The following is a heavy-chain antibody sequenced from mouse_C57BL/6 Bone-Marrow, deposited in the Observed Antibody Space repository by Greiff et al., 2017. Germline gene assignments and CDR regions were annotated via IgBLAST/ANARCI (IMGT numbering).Heavy chain of an antibody. CDR1: GFTISDYG. V-gene: IGHV5-17*01. J-gene: IGHJ4*01. CDR3: ARPDFGYAMEY. Sequence: EVMLVESGGGLVKPGGSLKLSCAASGFTISDYGMHWVRQAPEKGLEWVAYISSGSSTIYYADTVKGRFTISRDNAKNTLFLQLTSLRSEDTAMYYCARPDFGYAMEYWGQGNSVTVSS. CDR2: ISSGSSTI.